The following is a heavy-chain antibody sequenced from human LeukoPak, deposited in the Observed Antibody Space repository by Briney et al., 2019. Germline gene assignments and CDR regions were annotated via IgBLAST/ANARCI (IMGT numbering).Heavy chain of an antibody. CDR3: ARAVVAAGTGAEYFQH. Sequence: GASVKVSCKASRYTFTGYYIHWVRQAPGQGLEWMGWINPNSGGTNYAQKFQGRVTMTRDTSINTAYMELSRLRSDDTAVYYCARAVVAAGTGAEYFQHWGQGTLVTVSS. CDR1: RYTFTGYY. CDR2: INPNSGGT. J-gene: IGHJ1*01. D-gene: IGHD6-13*01. V-gene: IGHV1-2*02.